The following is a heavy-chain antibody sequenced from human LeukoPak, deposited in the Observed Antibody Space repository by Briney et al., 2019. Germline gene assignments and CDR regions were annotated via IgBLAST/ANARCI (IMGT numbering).Heavy chain of an antibody. J-gene: IGHJ4*02. V-gene: IGHV4-30-4*08. CDR1: GGSISSGDYY. D-gene: IGHD3-22*01. Sequence: SQTLSLTCTVSGGSISSGDYYWSWIRQPPGTGLEWIGYIYYSGSTYYNPSLKSRVTISVDTSKNQFSLKLSSVTAADTAVYYCARERYYDSSGYYYTYYFDYWGQGTLVTVSS. CDR3: ARERYYDSSGYYYTYYFDY. CDR2: IYYSGST.